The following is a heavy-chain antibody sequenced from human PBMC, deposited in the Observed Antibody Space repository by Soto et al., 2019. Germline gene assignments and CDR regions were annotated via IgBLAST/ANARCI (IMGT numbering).Heavy chain of an antibody. D-gene: IGHD3-22*01. CDR2: INHSGST. Sequence: QVQLQQWGAGLLKPSETLSLTCAVYGGSFSGYYWSWIRQPPGKGLEWIGEINHSGSTNYNPSLKSRVTISVDTSKNQFSLKLSSVTAADTAVYYCARGNYYDSSGSRAFDWGQGTLVTVSS. J-gene: IGHJ4*02. CDR3: ARGNYYDSSGSRAFD. V-gene: IGHV4-34*01. CDR1: GGSFSGYY.